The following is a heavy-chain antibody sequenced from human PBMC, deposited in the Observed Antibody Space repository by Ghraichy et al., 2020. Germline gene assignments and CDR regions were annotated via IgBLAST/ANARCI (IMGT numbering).Heavy chain of an antibody. CDR3: ARGNDYGDGLALCYFDF. J-gene: IGHJ4*02. CDR1: GDSINSGGYY. D-gene: IGHD4-17*01. CDR2: IYSSGDT. Sequence: SENLSLTCTVSGDSINSGGYYWSWIRQYPGKGLEWIGYIYSSGDTFYTPSLKSRATISLDTSKNQFSLSLTSVTSADTAFYYCARGNDYGDGLALCYFDFWGQGTLVSVSS. V-gene: IGHV4-31*03.